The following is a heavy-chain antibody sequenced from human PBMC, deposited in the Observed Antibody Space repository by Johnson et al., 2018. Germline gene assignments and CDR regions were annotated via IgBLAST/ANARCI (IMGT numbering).Heavy chain of an antibody. J-gene: IGHJ6*04. CDR3: AGLLPASVLDV. V-gene: IGHV3-48*01. D-gene: IGHD1-26*01. CDR1: GFIFSSYS. Sequence: VQLVESGGGLVQPGGSLRLSCAASGFIFSSYSMNWVRQAPGKGLEWVSYIGRSSSTIYYADSVKGRFTISRDNAKKSLYLQMNSLRADGTAVYYCAGLLPASVLDVWGKGTTVTVAS. CDR2: IGRSSSTI.